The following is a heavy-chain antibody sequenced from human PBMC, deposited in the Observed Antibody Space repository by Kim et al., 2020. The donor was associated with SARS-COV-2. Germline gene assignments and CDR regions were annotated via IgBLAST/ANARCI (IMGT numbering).Heavy chain of an antibody. J-gene: IGHJ4*02. CDR2: IKQDGSEK. CDR1: GFTFSSDW. V-gene: IGHV3-7*01. CDR3: TRQATGWAEGVY. Sequence: GGSLRLSCTGSGFTFSSDWMIWVRQAPGKGLEWLANIKQDGSEKYYVDSVKGRFTISRDNAKNSLYLHMNSLRPEDTAIYYCTRQATGWAEGVYWGQGTL. D-gene: IGHD6-19*01.